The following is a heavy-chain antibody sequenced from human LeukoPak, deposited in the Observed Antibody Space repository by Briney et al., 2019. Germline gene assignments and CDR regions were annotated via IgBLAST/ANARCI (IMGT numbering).Heavy chain of an antibody. D-gene: IGHD2-8*01. CDR3: AGHGTFTNYYYTMDV. Sequence: PGGSLKLSCGTSGFSFSGSTMHWVRQASGKGLEWVGRIRSKTDNYATAYAASVKGRFTISRDDSKNTAYLQMNSLKTEDTAVYYCAGHGTFTNYYYTMDVWGQGTTVTVFS. CDR2: IRSKTDNYAT. CDR1: GFSFSGST. V-gene: IGHV3-73*01. J-gene: IGHJ6*02.